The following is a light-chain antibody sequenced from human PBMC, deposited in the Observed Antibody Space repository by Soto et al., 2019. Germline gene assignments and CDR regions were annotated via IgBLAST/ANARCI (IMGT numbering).Light chain of an antibody. CDR3: QQYGTSSRT. Sequence: EIVLTQSPATLSLSPGERGTLSCRASESVTNYLAWYQQKPGQAPRLLIYGASSRATGIPDRFSGSGSGTDFTLTISRLEPEDFAVYYCQQYGTSSRTFGQGTKVDIK. J-gene: IGKJ1*01. V-gene: IGKV3-20*01. CDR2: GAS. CDR1: ESVTNY.